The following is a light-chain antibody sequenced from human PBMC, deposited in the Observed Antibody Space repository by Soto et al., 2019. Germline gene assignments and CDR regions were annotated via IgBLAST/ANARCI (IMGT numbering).Light chain of an antibody. Sequence: QSALTQPASVPGSPGHSITISCSGSSSDVGGYNAVSWYQQHPGKAPKLVIYDVSDRPSGISSRFSASKSGNTASLTISGLQAEDEADYYCSSYSTGGSYVFGTGTKVP. CDR1: SSDVGGYNA. V-gene: IGLV2-14*03. J-gene: IGLJ1*01. CDR2: DVS. CDR3: SSYSTGGSYV.